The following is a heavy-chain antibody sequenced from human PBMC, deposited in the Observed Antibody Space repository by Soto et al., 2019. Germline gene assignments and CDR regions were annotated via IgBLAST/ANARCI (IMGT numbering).Heavy chain of an antibody. Sequence: EVQLVESGGGLVQPGGSLRLSCAASGFTFSSYWMSWVRQAPGKGLEWVANIKQDGSEKYYVDSVKGRFTISRDNAKNSLYLQMNSLRAEDTAVYYCARDRSGYSSSWYPNPHWFDPWGQGTLVTVSS. J-gene: IGHJ5*02. V-gene: IGHV3-7*03. CDR1: GFTFSSYW. D-gene: IGHD6-13*01. CDR3: ARDRSGYSSSWYPNPHWFDP. CDR2: IKQDGSEK.